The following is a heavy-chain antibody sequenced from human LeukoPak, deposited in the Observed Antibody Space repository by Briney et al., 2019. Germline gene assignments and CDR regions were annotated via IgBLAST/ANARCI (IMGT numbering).Heavy chain of an antibody. CDR3: VSSGSGSYDY. D-gene: IGHD1-26*01. Sequence: SQTLSLTCAISGDSVSSNSAAWNWIRQSPSRGLEWLGRTYYRSRWYTDYGVSVKGRITINPDTSKNQFSLQLNSVTPEDTAVYYCVSSGSGSYDYWGQGTLVTVSS. V-gene: IGHV6-1*01. J-gene: IGHJ4*02. CDR2: TYYRSRWYT. CDR1: GDSVSSNSAA.